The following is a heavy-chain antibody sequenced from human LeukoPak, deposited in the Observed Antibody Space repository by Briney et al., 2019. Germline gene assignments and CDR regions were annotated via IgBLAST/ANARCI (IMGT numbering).Heavy chain of an antibody. CDR3: ARVRDWDLLRYFDS. Sequence: ASVKVSCKASGYTFTGYYIHWVRQAPGQGLEWMGWINPNSGVTHYPQKFQGRVTMTRDTSIRTAYMEVSSLRSDDTAVYYCARVRDWDLLRYFDSWGQGTLVTVSS. D-gene: IGHD1-26*01. CDR2: INPNSGVT. V-gene: IGHV1-2*02. J-gene: IGHJ4*02. CDR1: GYTFTGYY.